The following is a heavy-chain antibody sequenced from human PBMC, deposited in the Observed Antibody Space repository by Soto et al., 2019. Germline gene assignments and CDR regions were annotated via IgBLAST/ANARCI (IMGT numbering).Heavy chain of an antibody. CDR1: GFTFSSYG. Sequence: PGGSLRLSCAASGFTFSSYGMHWVRQAPGKGLEWVTAISYDGSDKYYTDSVKGRFTISRDNSKNTLSLQMNSLRAEDTAVYYCAKEGGPYSRGWHLDYWGQGTLVTVSS. D-gene: IGHD6-19*01. V-gene: IGHV3-30*18. CDR2: ISYDGSDK. J-gene: IGHJ4*02. CDR3: AKEGGPYSRGWHLDY.